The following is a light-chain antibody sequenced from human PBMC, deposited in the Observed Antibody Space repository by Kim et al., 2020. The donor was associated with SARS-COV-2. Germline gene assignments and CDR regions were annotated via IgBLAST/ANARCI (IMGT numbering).Light chain of an antibody. Sequence: GRRVTISCSGSGSNIGSNSVYWYQQLPGTAPKLLIYRNNQRPSGVPDRFSGSKSGTSASLAISGLRSEDEADYYCAAWDDSLSGWVFGGGTQLTVL. V-gene: IGLV1-47*01. CDR1: GSNIGSNS. CDR3: AAWDDSLSGWV. J-gene: IGLJ3*02. CDR2: RNN.